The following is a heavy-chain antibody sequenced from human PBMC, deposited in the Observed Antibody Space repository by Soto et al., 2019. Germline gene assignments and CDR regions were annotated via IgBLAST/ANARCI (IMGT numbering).Heavy chain of an antibody. Sequence: PGGSLRLSCAGSGFTFSDHYMDWVRQAPGKELEWVGRSRNKAKNYTTEYAASVEGRFTISRDDSKNSFHLHMNSLKTEDTAVYYCARVHHFDTSTYYWAAFDNWGQGTLVTVSS. CDR2: SRNKAKNYTT. J-gene: IGHJ4*02. CDR1: GFTFSDHY. CDR3: ARVHHFDTSTYYWAAFDN. D-gene: IGHD3-22*01. V-gene: IGHV3-72*01.